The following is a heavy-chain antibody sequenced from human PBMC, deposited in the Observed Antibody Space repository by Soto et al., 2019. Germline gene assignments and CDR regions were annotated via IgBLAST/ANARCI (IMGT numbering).Heavy chain of an antibody. D-gene: IGHD5-12*01. J-gene: IGHJ4*02. Sequence: PSETLSLTCTVSGGSISNYYWSWIRHPPGKKLEWIGYIYYSGSTNYNPSLKSRVTISVDTSKNQFSLKLSSVTAADTAVYYCARAYGGYADYWGQGALVTVSS. CDR2: IYYSGST. CDR3: ARAYGGYADY. CDR1: GGSISNYY. V-gene: IGHV4-59*01.